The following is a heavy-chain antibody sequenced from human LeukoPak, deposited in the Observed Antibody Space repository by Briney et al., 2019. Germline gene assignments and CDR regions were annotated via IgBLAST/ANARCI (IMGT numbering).Heavy chain of an antibody. D-gene: IGHD6-25*01. J-gene: IGHJ4*02. CDR1: GGMFNNYA. Sequence: ASVKVSCKASGGMFNNYAISWVRQAPGQGLEWMGGIIPIFGTPNYAQKFQGRVTITADKSTSTAYRELSSLRSEDTAVYYCAYSSGSFDYWGQGTLVTVSS. CDR3: AYSSGSFDY. CDR2: IIPIFGTP. V-gene: IGHV1-69*06.